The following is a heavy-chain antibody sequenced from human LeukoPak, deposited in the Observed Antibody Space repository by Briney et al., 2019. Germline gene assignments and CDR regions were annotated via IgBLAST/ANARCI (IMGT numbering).Heavy chain of an antibody. Sequence: GGSLRLSCAASGFTIRDYVISWVRQAPGKCLEWVSYIDPSGTALYYADSVKGRFTVSRDNGKNSLSLQLRSLRAEDTALYYCARAAYNWNWGQGTLVTVSS. CDR1: GFTIRDYV. CDR3: ARAAYNWN. D-gene: IGHD1-20*01. J-gene: IGHJ4*02. V-gene: IGHV3-11*01. CDR2: IDPSGTAL.